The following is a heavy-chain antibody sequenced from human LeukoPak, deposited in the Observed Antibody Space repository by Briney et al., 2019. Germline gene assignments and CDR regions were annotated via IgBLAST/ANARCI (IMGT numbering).Heavy chain of an antibody. D-gene: IGHD4/OR15-4a*01. V-gene: IGHV4-39*07. CDR2: IYYSGST. CDR1: GVSISSSSYY. Sequence: SETLSLTCTVSGVSISSSSYYWGWIRQPPGKGLEWIGSIYYSGSTYYNPSLKSRVTISVDTSKNQFSLNIKSVTAADTAMYYCARGRRIVVLPGRGYFDLWGRGTLVTVSS. J-gene: IGHJ2*01. CDR3: ARGRRIVVLPGRGYFDL.